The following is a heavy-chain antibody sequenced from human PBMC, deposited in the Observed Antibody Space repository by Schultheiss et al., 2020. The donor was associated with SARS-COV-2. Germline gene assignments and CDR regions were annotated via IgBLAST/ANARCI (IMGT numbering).Heavy chain of an antibody. V-gene: IGHV3-48*03. J-gene: IGHJ3*02. D-gene: IGHD3-10*01. CDR3: ARDHRLLWFGETTNTDAFDI. Sequence: GGSLRLSCAASGFTFSTYAMSWVRQAPGKGLEWVSYISGTGTTKYYADSVKGRFTISRDNAKNSLYLQMNSLRAEDTAVYYCARDHRLLWFGETTNTDAFDIWGQGTMVTVSS. CDR2: ISGTGTTK. CDR1: GFTFSTYA.